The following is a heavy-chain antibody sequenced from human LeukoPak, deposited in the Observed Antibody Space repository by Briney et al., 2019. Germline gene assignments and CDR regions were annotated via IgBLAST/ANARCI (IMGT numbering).Heavy chain of an antibody. Sequence: SGTLSLTCAVSGGSISSSNWWSWVRQPPGKGLEWIGEIYHSGSTNYNPSLKSRVTISVDKSKNQFSLKLSSVTAADTAVYYCARDLNYYGSGSYLDYWGQGTLVTVSS. CDR2: IYHSGST. V-gene: IGHV4-4*02. CDR1: GGSISSSNW. D-gene: IGHD3-10*01. CDR3: ARDLNYYGSGSYLDY. J-gene: IGHJ4*02.